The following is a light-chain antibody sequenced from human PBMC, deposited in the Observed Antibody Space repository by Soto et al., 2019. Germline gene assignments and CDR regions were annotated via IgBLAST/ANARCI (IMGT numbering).Light chain of an antibody. J-gene: IGKJ1*01. CDR3: QQSYSTPWT. V-gene: IGKV1-39*01. CDR2: AAS. Sequence: DIQMTQSPSSLSASVGDRVTITCRASQSISNYLSWYQQIPGKAPKLLIYAASTLRSGVSSRFSGSGSGTDFTLTISSLQPEDFATYYCQQSYSTPWTFGQGTKAEIK. CDR1: QSISNY.